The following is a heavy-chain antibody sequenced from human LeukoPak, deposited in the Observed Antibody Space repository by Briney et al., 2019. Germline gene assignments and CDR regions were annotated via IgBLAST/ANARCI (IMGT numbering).Heavy chain of an antibody. D-gene: IGHD3-9*01. CDR2: MNPNSGNT. J-gene: IGHJ3*02. CDR1: GYTFTSYD. CDR3: AREGYDILTGYANAFDI. Sequence: ASVKVSCKASGYTFTSYDINWVRQATGQGLEWMGWMNPNSGNTGYAQKFQGRVTMTRNTSISTAYMELSSLRSEDTAVYYCAREGYDILTGYANAFDIWGQGTMVTVSS. V-gene: IGHV1-8*01.